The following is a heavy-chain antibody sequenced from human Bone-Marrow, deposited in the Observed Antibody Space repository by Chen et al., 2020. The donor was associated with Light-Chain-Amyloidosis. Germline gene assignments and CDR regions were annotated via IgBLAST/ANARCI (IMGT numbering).Heavy chain of an antibody. CDR2: ISWNSGSI. V-gene: IGHV3-9*01. CDR3: AKAIVPAAIGYFDY. Sequence: EVQLVESGGGLVQPGRSLRVSCAASGFTFDDYAMHWVRQAPGKGLEWVSGISWNSGSIGYADSVKGRFTISRDNAKNSLYLQMNSLRAEDTALYYCAKAIVPAAIGYFDYWGQGTLVTVSS. CDR1: GFTFDDYA. D-gene: IGHD2-2*02. J-gene: IGHJ4*02.